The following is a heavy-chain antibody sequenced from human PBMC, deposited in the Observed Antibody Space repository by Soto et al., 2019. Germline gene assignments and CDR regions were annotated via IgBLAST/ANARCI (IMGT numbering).Heavy chain of an antibody. CDR3: ARDEAPDWGYCSSTSCYSAYNGMDV. J-gene: IGHJ6*02. Sequence: GGSLRLSCAASGFTFNSYAMHWVRQAPGKGLEWVAVISYDGSNKYYADSVKGRFTIPRDNSKNTLYLQMNSLRAEDTAVYYCARDEAPDWGYCSSTSCYSAYNGMDVWGQGTTVTVSS. D-gene: IGHD2-2*01. V-gene: IGHV3-30-3*01. CDR1: GFTFNSYA. CDR2: ISYDGSNK.